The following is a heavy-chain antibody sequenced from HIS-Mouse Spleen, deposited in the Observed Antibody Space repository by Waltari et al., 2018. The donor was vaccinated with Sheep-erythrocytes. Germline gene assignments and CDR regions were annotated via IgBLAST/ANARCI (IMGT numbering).Heavy chain of an antibody. CDR2: IFSNDEK. D-gene: IGHD3-22*01. CDR1: GFSLSNARMG. V-gene: IGHV2-26*01. J-gene: IGHJ3*02. CDR3: ARIKASYYDSSGYYAFDI. Sequence: QVTLKESGPVLVKPTETLTLTCTVPGFSLSNARMGVSWILQPPGKDLEWLAHIFSNDEKSYSTSLKSRLTISKDTSKSQVVLTMTNMDPVDTATYYCARIKASYYDSSGYYAFDIWGQGTMVTVSS.